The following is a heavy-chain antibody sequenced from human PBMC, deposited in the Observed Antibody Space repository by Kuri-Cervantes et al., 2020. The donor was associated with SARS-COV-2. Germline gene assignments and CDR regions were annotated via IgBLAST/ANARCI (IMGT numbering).Heavy chain of an antibody. D-gene: IGHD3-3*01. CDR3: ARDSRSSYQVLLDHYYYSYMDV. CDR1: GGSISSSSYY. J-gene: IGHJ6*03. Sequence: SETLSLTCTVSGGSISSSSYYWGWIRQPPRKGLEWIGSIYYSGSTYYNPSLKSRVTISVDTSKNQFSLRLTSVTAADTAVYYCARDSRSSYQVLLDHYYYSYMDVWDKGTTVTVSS. V-gene: IGHV4-39*07. CDR2: IYYSGST.